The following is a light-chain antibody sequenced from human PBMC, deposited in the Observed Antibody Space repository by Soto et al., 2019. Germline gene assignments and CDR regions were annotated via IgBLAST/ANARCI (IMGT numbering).Light chain of an antibody. J-gene: IGLJ2*01. CDR3: SSYISTTTLV. CDR2: EVN. CDR1: DSDVGAYNY. Sequence: QSALTQPASVSGSPGQSITISCTGTDSDVGAYNYVSWYQHYPGKAPKLIIYEVNNRPSGVSTRFSGSKSGNTASLTISGLQAEDEADYHCSSYISTTTLVFGGGTKVTVL. V-gene: IGLV2-14*01.